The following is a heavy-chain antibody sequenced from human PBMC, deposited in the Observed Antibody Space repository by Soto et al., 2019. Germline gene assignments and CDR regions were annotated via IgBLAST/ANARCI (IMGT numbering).Heavy chain of an antibody. D-gene: IGHD6-6*01. V-gene: IGHV6-1*01. CDR3: AREVRAALTVYYYYYYMDV. J-gene: IGHJ6*03. CDR2: TYYRSKWYN. CDR1: GDSVSSNSAA. Sequence: SQTLSLTCAISGDSVSSNSAAWNWIRQSPSRGLEWLGRTYYRSKWYNDYAVSVKSRITINPDPSKNQFSLQLNSVTPEDTAVYYCAREVRAALTVYYYYYYMDVWGKGTTVTVSS.